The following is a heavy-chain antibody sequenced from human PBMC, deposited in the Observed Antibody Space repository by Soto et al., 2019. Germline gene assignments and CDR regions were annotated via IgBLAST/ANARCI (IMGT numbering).Heavy chain of an antibody. D-gene: IGHD6-19*01. CDR2: ISTSGTTI. CDR3: ARAGGSGWSLDY. V-gene: IGHV3-11*01. Sequence: QGQLVESGGGLVQPGGSLRLSCAASGYIFSDYYMTWIRQAPGKGLEWVSYISTSGTTISYADSVKGRVTISRDDAKNSLYLQMNSLRVEDTAVYYCARAGGSGWSLDYWGQGTLVTVSS. CDR1: GYIFSDYY. J-gene: IGHJ4*02.